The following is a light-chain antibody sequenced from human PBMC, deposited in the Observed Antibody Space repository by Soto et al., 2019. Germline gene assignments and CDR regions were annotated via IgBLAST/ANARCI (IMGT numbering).Light chain of an antibody. J-gene: IGKJ1*01. Sequence: DSQITHSPSSLSAAVGDRVTIPCRASQSISRSLNWYHQKAGKAPKLLIYAASSLQSGVPSRFSGSGSGTDFTLTVSSLQPEDNATYYCQQSYSTPWTFGQGTKVDIK. CDR2: AAS. CDR3: QQSYSTPWT. CDR1: QSISRS. V-gene: IGKV1-39*01.